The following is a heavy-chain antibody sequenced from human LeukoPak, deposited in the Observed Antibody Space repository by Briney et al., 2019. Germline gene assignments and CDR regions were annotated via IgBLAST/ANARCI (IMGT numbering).Heavy chain of an antibody. D-gene: IGHD3-22*01. CDR3: ARGGWVYYDNSAYPPRAEYFQH. CDR1: GYTFTSYY. CDR2: INPSGGST. V-gene: IGHV1-46*01. Sequence: AAVKVSCKASGYTFTSYYMHWVRQPPGQGLEWMGLINPSGGSTSYAQKFQGRVTMTRDMSTSTVYMELRSLRSEDTAVYYCARGGWVYYDNSAYPPRAEYFQHWGQGTLVTVSS. J-gene: IGHJ1*01.